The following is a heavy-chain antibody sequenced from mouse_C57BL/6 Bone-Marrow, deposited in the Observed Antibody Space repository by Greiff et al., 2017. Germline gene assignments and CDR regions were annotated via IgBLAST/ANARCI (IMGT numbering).Heavy chain of an antibody. CDR2: IDPSDSYT. Sequence: QVQLQQPGAELVRPGTSVTLSCKASGYTFTRYWMHWVKQRPGQGLEWIGVIDPSDSYTNYNQKFKGKATLTVDTSSSTAYMQLSSLTSEDSAVYYCARRRHYDEEFAYWGQGTLVTVSA. D-gene: IGHD2-4*01. CDR1: GYTFTRYW. CDR3: ARRRHYDEEFAY. V-gene: IGHV1-59*01. J-gene: IGHJ3*01.